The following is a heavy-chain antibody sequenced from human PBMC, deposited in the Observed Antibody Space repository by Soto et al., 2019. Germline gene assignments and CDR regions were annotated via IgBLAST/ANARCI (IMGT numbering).Heavy chain of an antibody. CDR3: SRVYPGQTSLLYH. V-gene: IGHV1-3*01. D-gene: IGHD2-8*01. Sequence: ASVKVSCKASGYTFTSYAMHWVRQAPGQRLEWMGWINAGNGNRKYSQKFQGRVTITRDTSTSTVYMELSSLRSEDTAVYYCSRVYPGQTSLLYHWGQGSLVTVSS. J-gene: IGHJ5*02. CDR2: INAGNGNR. CDR1: GYTFTSYA.